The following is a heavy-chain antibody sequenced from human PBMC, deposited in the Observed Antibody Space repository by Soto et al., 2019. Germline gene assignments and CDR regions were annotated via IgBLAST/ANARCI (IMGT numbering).Heavy chain of an antibody. CDR2: ISAYNGNT. D-gene: IGHD6-19*01. CDR1: AYSFTNYG. CDR3: ARDRGVAPPVAGNTHYYYYMDV. J-gene: IGHJ6*03. Sequence: QDQLVQSGVEVKKPGASVKVSCRASAYSFTNYGITWVRQAPGQGFEWMGWISAYNGNTNYAQKFQGRVTMTTDASTSTAYLELRSLRSDDTAVYYCARDRGVAPPVAGNTHYYYYMDVWCKGTTVTVSS. V-gene: IGHV1-18*01.